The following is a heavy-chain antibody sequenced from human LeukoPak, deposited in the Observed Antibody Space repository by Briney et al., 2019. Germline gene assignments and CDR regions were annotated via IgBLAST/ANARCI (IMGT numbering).Heavy chain of an antibody. V-gene: IGHV3-23*01. D-gene: IGHD6-19*01. CDR3: ATPGVWYSSGWFPLDY. CDR1: GFTFSSYA. Sequence: GGSLRLSCAASGFTFSSYAMSWVRQAPGKGLEWVSAISGSGGSTYYADPVKGRFTISRDNSKNTLYLQMNSLRAEDTAVYYCATPGVWYSSGWFPLDYWGQGTLVTVSS. CDR2: ISGSGGST. J-gene: IGHJ4*02.